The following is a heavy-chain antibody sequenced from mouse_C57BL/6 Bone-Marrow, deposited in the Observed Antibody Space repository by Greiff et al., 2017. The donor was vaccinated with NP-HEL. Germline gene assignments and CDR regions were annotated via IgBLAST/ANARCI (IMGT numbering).Heavy chain of an antibody. CDR3: ARRITITTVVATDAMDY. CDR1: GFTFSSYG. D-gene: IGHD1-1*01. CDR2: ISSGGSYT. J-gene: IGHJ4*01. V-gene: IGHV5-6*01. Sequence: DVQLVESGGDLVKPGGSLKLSCAASGFTFSSYGMSWVRQTPDKRLEWVATISSGGSYTYYSDIVKGRFTISRDNAKNTLYLQMSSLKSEDTDMYYCARRITITTVVATDAMDYWGQGTSVTVSS.